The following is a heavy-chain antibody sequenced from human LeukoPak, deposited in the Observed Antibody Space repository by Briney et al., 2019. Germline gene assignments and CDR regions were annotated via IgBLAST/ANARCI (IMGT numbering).Heavy chain of an antibody. D-gene: IGHD2-2*01. CDR2: IYYSGST. Sequence: PSETLSLTCTVSGGSISSSSYYWGWIRQPPGKGLEWIGSIYYSGSTYYNPSLKSRVTISVDTSKNQFSLKLSSVTAADTAVYYCASQGGDMGVVEDWFDPWGQGTLVTVSS. CDR3: ASQGGDMGVVEDWFDP. V-gene: IGHV4-39*01. CDR1: GGSISSSSYY. J-gene: IGHJ5*02.